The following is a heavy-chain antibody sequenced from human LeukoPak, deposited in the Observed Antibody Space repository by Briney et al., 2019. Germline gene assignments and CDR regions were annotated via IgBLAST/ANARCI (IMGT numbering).Heavy chain of an antibody. CDR3: ASQNMEWELLAFDY. Sequence: ASVKVSCKASGYTFTVYYMHWLRQAPGQGLKWMGRINPNNGGTNYAQNFQGRVTMTRDTSISTAYMELSSLISDDTAVYYCASQNMEWELLAFDYWGQGTLVTVSS. CDR1: GYTFTVYY. J-gene: IGHJ4*02. V-gene: IGHV1-2*06. D-gene: IGHD1-26*01. CDR2: INPNNGGT.